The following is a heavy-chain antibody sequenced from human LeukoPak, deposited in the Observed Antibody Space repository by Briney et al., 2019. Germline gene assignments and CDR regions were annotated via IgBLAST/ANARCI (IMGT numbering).Heavy chain of an antibody. CDR1: GGSISSYY. J-gene: IGHJ5*02. Sequence: SETLSLTCTVSGGSISSYYWSWIRQPPGKGPEWIGYIYYSGSTNYNPSLKSRVTISVDTSKNQFSLKLSSVTAADTAVYYCARGSAGKERRWFDPWGQGTLVTVSS. CDR3: ARGSAGKERRWFDP. D-gene: IGHD1-1*01. V-gene: IGHV4-59*01. CDR2: IYYSGST.